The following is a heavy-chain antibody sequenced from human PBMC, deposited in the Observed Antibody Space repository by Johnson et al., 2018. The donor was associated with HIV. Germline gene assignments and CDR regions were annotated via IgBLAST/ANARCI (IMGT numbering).Heavy chain of an antibody. Sequence: QVQLVESGGGVVQHGRSLRLSCAASGFTFSSYDMHRVRQAPGTGLEWVAVLGYAGSNQYYAASGKGRFPISRDNSKNTLYLQMNSLRAEDTAVYYCAKVLGYSSSSRDAFDIWGQGTMVTGSS. V-gene: IGHV3-33*06. CDR2: LGYAGSNQ. CDR1: GFTFSSYD. D-gene: IGHD6-6*01. J-gene: IGHJ3*02. CDR3: AKVLGYSSSSRDAFDI.